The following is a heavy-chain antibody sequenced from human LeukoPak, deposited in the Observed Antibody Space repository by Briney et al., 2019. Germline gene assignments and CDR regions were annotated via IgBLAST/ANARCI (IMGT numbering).Heavy chain of an antibody. CDR3: ATSSYSSSSPGWFDP. D-gene: IGHD6-6*01. Sequence: GESLKISCKGSGYSFTSYWIVWVRQMPGKGLEWMGIIYPGDSDTRYSPSFQGQVTISADKSISTAYLQWSSLKASDTAMYYCATSSYSSSSPGWFDPWGQGTLVTVSS. CDR1: GYSFTSYW. J-gene: IGHJ5*02. CDR2: IYPGDSDT. V-gene: IGHV5-51*01.